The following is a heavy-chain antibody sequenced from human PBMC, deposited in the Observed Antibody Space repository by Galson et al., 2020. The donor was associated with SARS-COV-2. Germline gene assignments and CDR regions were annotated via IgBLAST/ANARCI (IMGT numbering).Heavy chain of an antibody. J-gene: IGHJ6*02. Sequence: RQATGKGLEWVSAIGTAGDTYYPGSVKGRFTISRENAKNSLYLQMNSLRAGDTAVYYCARGDLITMVRGVAPYYYYGMDVWGQGTTVTVSS. V-gene: IGHV3-13*01. CDR3: ARGDLITMVRGVAPYYYYGMDV. CDR2: IGTAGDT. D-gene: IGHD3-10*01.